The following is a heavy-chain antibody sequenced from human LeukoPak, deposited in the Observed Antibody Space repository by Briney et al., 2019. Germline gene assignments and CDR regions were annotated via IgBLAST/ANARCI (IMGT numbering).Heavy chain of an antibody. V-gene: IGHV4-59*12. Sequence: SETLSLTCTVSGDSISNYYWSWIRQPPGKGLEWIGYIFSRGNTNYNPSLQSRVTISVDTSKKQISLKLRSVTAADAAVYYCARAASYFYGSGIDSRGQGTQVIVSS. CDR2: IFSRGNT. J-gene: IGHJ4*02. CDR3: ARAASYFYGSGIDS. CDR1: GDSISNYY. D-gene: IGHD3-10*01.